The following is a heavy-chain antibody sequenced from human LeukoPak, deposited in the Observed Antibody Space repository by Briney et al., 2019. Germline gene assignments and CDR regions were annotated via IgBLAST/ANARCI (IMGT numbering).Heavy chain of an antibody. Sequence: SETLSLTCTVSGGSISSSSYYWGWIRQPPGKGLEWIGSIYYSGSTYYNPSLKSRVTISVDTSKNQFSLKLSSVTAADTAVYYCARVLGYDSSGYYSPWGQGTLVTVSS. CDR2: IYYSGST. D-gene: IGHD3-22*01. CDR3: ARVLGYDSSGYYSP. J-gene: IGHJ5*02. CDR1: GGSISSSSYY. V-gene: IGHV4-39*07.